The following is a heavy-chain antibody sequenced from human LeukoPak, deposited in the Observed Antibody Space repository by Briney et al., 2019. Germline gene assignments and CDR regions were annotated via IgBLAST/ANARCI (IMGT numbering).Heavy chain of an antibody. CDR1: GGTFSSYA. J-gene: IGHJ4*02. D-gene: IGHD3-10*01. CDR2: IIPIFGTA. V-gene: IGHV1-69*13. CDR3: ARLDSSDYYGSGSYPSY. Sequence: ASVKVSCKASGGTFSSYAISWVRQAPGQGLEWMGGIIPIFGTANYAQKFQGRVTITADESTSTAYMELGSLRSEDTAVYYCARLDSSDYYGSGSYPSYWGQGTLVTVSS.